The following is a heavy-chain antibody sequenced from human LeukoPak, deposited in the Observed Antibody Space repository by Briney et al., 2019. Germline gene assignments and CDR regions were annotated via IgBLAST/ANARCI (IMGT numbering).Heavy chain of an antibody. CDR2: IYHSGST. CDR1: GGSISSGGYS. CDR3: ARGGAARPRY. J-gene: IGHJ4*02. Sequence: SETLSLTCAVSGGSISSGGYSWSWIRQPPGKGLEWIGYIYHSGSTYYNPSLKSRVTISVDRSKNQFSLKLSSVTAADTAVYYCARGGAARPRYWGQGTLVTVSS. D-gene: IGHD6-6*01. V-gene: IGHV4-30-2*01.